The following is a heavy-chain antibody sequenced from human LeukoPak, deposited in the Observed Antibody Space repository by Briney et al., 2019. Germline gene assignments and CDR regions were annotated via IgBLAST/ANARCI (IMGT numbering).Heavy chain of an antibody. CDR3: ARDVVAAAGSFDY. Sequence: SETLSLTCAVYGGSFSGYYWSWIRQPPGKGLEWIGEINHSGSTNYSPSLKSRVTMSVDTSKNQFSLKLSSVTAADTAVYYCARDVVAAAGSFDYWGQGTQVTVSS. V-gene: IGHV4-34*01. J-gene: IGHJ4*02. CDR2: INHSGST. D-gene: IGHD6-13*01. CDR1: GGSFSGYY.